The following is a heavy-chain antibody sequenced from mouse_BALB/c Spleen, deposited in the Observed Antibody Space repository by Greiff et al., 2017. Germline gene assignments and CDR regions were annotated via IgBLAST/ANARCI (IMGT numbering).Heavy chain of an antibody. CDR1: GFSLTGYG. D-gene: IGHD2-12*01. CDR3: ARGGRRRGGYFDV. Sequence: VMLVESGPGLVAPSQSLSITCTVSGFSLTGYGVNWVRQPPGKGLEWLGMIWGDGSTDYNSALKSRLSISKDNSKSQVFLKMNSLHTDDTARYSCARGGRRRGGYFDVWGAGTTVTVSS. V-gene: IGHV2-6-7*01. J-gene: IGHJ1*01. CDR2: IWGDGST.